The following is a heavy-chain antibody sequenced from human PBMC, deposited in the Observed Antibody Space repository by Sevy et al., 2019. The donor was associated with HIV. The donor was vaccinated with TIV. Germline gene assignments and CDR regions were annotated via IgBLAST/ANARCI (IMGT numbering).Heavy chain of an antibody. CDR1: GFTVSSNY. V-gene: IGHV3-53*01. J-gene: IGHJ6*02. Sequence: GGSLRLSCAASGFTVSSNYMSWVRQAPGKGLEWVSVIYSGGSTYYADSVKGRFTISRDNSKNTLYLQMNSLRAEDTAVDYCARGTKGYCSGGSCYYYYGMDVWGQGTTVTVSS. CDR2: IYSGGST. CDR3: ARGTKGYCSGGSCYYYYGMDV. D-gene: IGHD2-15*01.